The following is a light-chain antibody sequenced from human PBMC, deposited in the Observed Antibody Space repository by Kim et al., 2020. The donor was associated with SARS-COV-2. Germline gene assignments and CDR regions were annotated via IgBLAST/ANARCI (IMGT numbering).Light chain of an antibody. V-gene: IGLV3-21*04. CDR3: QVWDSSSDHPNWV. CDR2: YAS. Sequence: GKTARITCGGNNIGSKSVHWYQQKQGQAPVLVIYYASDRPSGIPERFSGSNSGNTATLTIRRVEAGDEADYYCQVWDSSSDHPNWVFGGGTQLTVL. CDR1: NIGSKS. J-gene: IGLJ3*02.